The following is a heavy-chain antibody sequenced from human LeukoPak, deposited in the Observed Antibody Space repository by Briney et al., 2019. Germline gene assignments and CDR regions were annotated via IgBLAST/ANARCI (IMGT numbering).Heavy chain of an antibody. CDR2: IYDSGST. Sequence: SETLSLTCTVSGGSVSSRSYYWGWIRQPPGKGLEWIGSIYDSGSTYYNPSLKSRVTISVDTSKNQFSLKLSSVTAADTAVYYCARLDSSGYYTLDVWGQGTTVTVSS. J-gene: IGHJ6*02. D-gene: IGHD3-22*01. V-gene: IGHV4-39*01. CDR1: GGSVSSRSYY. CDR3: ARLDSSGYYTLDV.